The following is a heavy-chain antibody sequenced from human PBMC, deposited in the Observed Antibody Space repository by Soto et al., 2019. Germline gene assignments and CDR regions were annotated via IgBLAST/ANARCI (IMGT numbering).Heavy chain of an antibody. CDR1: GGSVGSSGHY. Sequence: QLQLQESGPGLVKPSETLSLICNVSGGSVGSSGHYWGWIRQAPGKGLEWIVSSYYSAGSYYNPSLKTRVTTSMDASTNQFSLTMTSVTAADTAVYYCARHTSRGYSSSWVFDDWGQGTLVTVSS. D-gene: IGHD2-2*01. V-gene: IGHV4-39*01. CDR3: ARHTSRGYSSSWVFDD. J-gene: IGHJ4*02. CDR2: SYYSAGS.